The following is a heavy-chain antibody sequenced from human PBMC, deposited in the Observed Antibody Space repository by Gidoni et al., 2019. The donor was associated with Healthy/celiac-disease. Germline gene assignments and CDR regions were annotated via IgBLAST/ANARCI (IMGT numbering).Heavy chain of an antibody. CDR2: IKSKTDGGTT. CDR1: GFTFRNAW. J-gene: IGHJ4*02. V-gene: IGHV3-15*01. Sequence: EVQLVESVGGLVKPGGSLRLSCSASGFTFRNAWMSWVRQAPGKGLEWVGRIKSKTDGGTTDYAAPVKGRFTISRDDSKNTLYLQMNSLKTEDTAVYYCTTAAELLWFGELGEDYWGQGTLVTVSS. D-gene: IGHD3-10*01. CDR3: TTAAELLWFGELGEDY.